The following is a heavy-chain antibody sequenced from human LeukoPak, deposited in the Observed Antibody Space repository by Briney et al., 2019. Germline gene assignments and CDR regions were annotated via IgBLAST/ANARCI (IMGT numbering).Heavy chain of an antibody. CDR3: TRVGRKGTVTTWGY. CDR2: IRSKAYGGTT. V-gene: IGHV3-49*04. CDR1: GFTFGDYA. Sequence: GRSLRLSCTPSGFTFGDYAMSWVRQAPGKGLEWVGFIRSKAYGGTTEYAASVKGRSTISRDDSKSIAYLQMNSLITEDTAVYYCTRVGRKGTVTTWGYWGQGTLVTVSS. J-gene: IGHJ4*02. D-gene: IGHD4-17*01.